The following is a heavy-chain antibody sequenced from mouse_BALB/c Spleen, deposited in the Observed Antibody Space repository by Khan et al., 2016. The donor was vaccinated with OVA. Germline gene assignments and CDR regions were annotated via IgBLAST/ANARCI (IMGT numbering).Heavy chain of an antibody. D-gene: IGHD3-2*02. CDR3: ARKARIKY. Sequence: EVKLEESGPGLVKPSQSLSLTCTVTGYSITSGYGWNWIRQFPGNKLEWMGYISYSGSTNYNPSLKSRISITRDTSKNQFFLQLNSVTTEDTATYYCARKARIKYWGQGTTLTVSS. CDR2: ISYSGST. J-gene: IGHJ2*01. V-gene: IGHV3-2*02. CDR1: GYSITSGYG.